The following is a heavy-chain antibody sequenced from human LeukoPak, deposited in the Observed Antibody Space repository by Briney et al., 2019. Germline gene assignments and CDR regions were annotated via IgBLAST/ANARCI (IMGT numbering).Heavy chain of an antibody. CDR3: ARAARDYDSRGYFLDY. CDR1: GGSISSYY. Sequence: SETLSLTCTVSGGSISSYYWSWIRQPPGKGLEWIGYIYYSGSTNYNPSLKSRVTISVDTSKNQFSLKLSSVTAADTAVYYCARAARDYDSRGYFLDYWGQGTLVTVSS. J-gene: IGHJ4*02. CDR2: IYYSGST. V-gene: IGHV4-59*01. D-gene: IGHD3-22*01.